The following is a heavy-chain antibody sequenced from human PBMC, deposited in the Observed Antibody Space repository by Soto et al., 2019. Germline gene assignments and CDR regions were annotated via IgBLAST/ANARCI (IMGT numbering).Heavy chain of an antibody. D-gene: IGHD4-4*01. J-gene: IGHJ6*02. Sequence: GGSLRLSCAASGFTFSNYGMNWVRQAPGKGLEWVSSITSGSTTHYADSVKGRFSISRDNAKNSLYLQMNSLRDEDSAVYYCARCFFCLTTLTPVERDVLGQGTTVTVSS. CDR3: ARCFFCLTTLTPVERDV. CDR2: ITSGSTT. CDR1: GFTFSNYG. V-gene: IGHV3-48*02.